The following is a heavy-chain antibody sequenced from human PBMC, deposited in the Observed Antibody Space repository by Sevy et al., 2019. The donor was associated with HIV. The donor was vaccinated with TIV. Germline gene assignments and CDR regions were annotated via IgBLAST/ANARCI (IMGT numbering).Heavy chain of an antibody. Sequence: GGSLRLSCAASGFTFSTYTMNWVRQAPGKGLEWVSSISSSSSYIYYADSVKGRFTISRDNAKNSLYLQMNSLRAEDTAVYDCAREDFWSGFDYWGQGTLVTVSS. J-gene: IGHJ4*02. CDR2: ISSSSSYI. CDR1: GFTFSTYT. V-gene: IGHV3-21*01. CDR3: AREDFWSGFDY. D-gene: IGHD3-3*01.